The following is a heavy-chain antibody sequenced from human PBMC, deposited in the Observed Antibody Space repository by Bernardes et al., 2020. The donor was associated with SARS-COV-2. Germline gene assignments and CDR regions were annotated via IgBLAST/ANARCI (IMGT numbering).Heavy chain of an antibody. CDR3: AKRTHSFTFDF. Sequence: SETLSLTCTVSDGSIGNYYLSWIRQSPGKCLEWIGSIYYSGSTSYNPSLKSRVTISVDTSKNQFSLELNSVTAADTAVYYCAKRTHSFTFDFWGKGTMVTVSS. J-gene: IGHJ3*01. V-gene: IGHV4-59*08. D-gene: IGHD2-15*01. CDR1: DGSIGNYY. CDR2: IYYSGST.